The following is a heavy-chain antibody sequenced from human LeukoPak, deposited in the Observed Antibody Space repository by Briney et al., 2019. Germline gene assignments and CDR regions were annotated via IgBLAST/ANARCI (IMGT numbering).Heavy chain of an antibody. V-gene: IGHV3-23*01. J-gene: IGHJ4*02. CDR3: AKDSRRVDFWSGYYGPSTVQTGDFDY. CDR1: GFTFSSYA. CDR2: ISGSGGST. D-gene: IGHD3-3*01. Sequence: PGGSLRLSCAASGFTFSSYAMSWVRQAPGKGLEWVSAISGSGGSTYYADSVKGRFTISRDNSKNTLYLQMNSLRAEDTAVYYCAKDSRRVDFWSGYYGPSTVQTGDFDYWGQGTLVTVSS.